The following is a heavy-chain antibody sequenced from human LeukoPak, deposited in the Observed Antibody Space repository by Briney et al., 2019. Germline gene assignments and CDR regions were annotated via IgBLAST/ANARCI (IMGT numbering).Heavy chain of an antibody. V-gene: IGHV3-23*01. Sequence: QSGGSLRLSCAVSGITLSNYGISWVRQAPGKGLEWVAGISDSGGRTNYADSVKGRFTISRDNPKNTLYLQMNSLRAEDTAVYFCAKRGVVIRVILVGFHKEAYYFDSWGQGALVTVSS. CDR1: GITLSNYG. CDR2: ISDSGGRT. CDR3: AKRGVVIRVILVGFHKEAYYFDS. J-gene: IGHJ4*02. D-gene: IGHD3-22*01.